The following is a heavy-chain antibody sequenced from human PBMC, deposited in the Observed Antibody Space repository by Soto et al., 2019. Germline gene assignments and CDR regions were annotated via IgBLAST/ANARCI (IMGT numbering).Heavy chain of an antibody. Sequence: GESLKISCKGSGYSFTSYWIGWVRQMPVKGLEWMGIIYPGDSDTRYSPSFQGQVTISADKSISTAYLQWSSLKASDTAMYYCARSPIPPYSRSFNWFERWGKGTLVTV. D-gene: IGHD1-26*01. CDR2: IYPGDSDT. CDR1: GYSFTSYW. CDR3: ARSPIPPYSRSFNWFER. J-gene: IGHJ5*02. V-gene: IGHV5-51*01.